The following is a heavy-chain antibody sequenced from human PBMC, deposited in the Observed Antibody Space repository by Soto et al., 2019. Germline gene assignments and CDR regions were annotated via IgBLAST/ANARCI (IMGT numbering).Heavy chain of an antibody. J-gene: IGHJ6*03. CDR1: GYTFTSYG. CDR3: ARGRRHRGHYDFWSDYYYMDV. D-gene: IGHD3-3*01. CDR2: ISAYNGNT. Sequence: ASVKVSCKASGYTFTSYGISWVRQAPGQGLEWMGWISAYNGNTNYAQKLQGRVTMTTDTSTSTAYMELRSLRSDDTAVYYCARGRRHRGHYDFWSDYYYMDVWGKGTTVTAP. V-gene: IGHV1-18*01.